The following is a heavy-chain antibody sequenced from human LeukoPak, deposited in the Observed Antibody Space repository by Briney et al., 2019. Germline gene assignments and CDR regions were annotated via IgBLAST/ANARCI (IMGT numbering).Heavy chain of an antibody. Sequence: GASVKVSCKASGGTFSSYAISWVRQAPGQGLEWMGGIIPIFGTANYAQKFQGRVTITADESTSTAYMELSSLRSEDTAVYYCASPEYYDILTGFGHWGQGTLVTVSS. CDR2: IIPIFGTA. CDR1: GGTFSSYA. D-gene: IGHD3-9*01. J-gene: IGHJ4*02. V-gene: IGHV1-69*13. CDR3: ASPEYYDILTGFGH.